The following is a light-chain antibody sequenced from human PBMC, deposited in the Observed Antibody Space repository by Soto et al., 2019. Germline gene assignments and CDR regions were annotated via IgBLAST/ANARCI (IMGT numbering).Light chain of an antibody. CDR1: SSDIGGYDY. V-gene: IGLV2-14*01. CDR2: QVS. J-gene: IGLJ2*01. Sequence: QPVLTQPASVSGSPGQSITISCTGTSSDIGGYDYVSWYQQHPGKAPKLMIFQVSHRPPGVSNRFSGSKSGYTASLTISGLQPEDEAEYYCSSYTTKTTPGVFGGGTKLTVL. CDR3: SSYTTKTTPGV.